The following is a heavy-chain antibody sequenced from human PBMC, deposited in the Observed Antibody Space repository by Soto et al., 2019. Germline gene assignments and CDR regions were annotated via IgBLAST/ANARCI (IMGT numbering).Heavy chain of an antibody. D-gene: IGHD6-13*01. J-gene: IGHJ6*02. CDR1: GGSISSYY. CDR2: IYYSGST. Sequence: PSETLSLTCTVSGGSISSYYWSWIRQPPGEGLEWIGYIYYSGSTNYNPSLKSRVTISVDTSKNQFSLKLSSVTAADTAVYYCARASSSWTRYYYYGMDVWGQGTTVTVS. V-gene: IGHV4-59*01. CDR3: ARASSSWTRYYYYGMDV.